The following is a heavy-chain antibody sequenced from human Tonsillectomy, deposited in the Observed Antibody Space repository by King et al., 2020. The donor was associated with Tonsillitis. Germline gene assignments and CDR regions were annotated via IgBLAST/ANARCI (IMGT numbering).Heavy chain of an antibody. CDR3: ARILGTITTFGVCKKKKNWFDP. D-gene: IGHD3-3*01. Sequence: VTLKESGPVLVKPTETLTLTCTVSGFSLSNARMGVSWIRQPPGKALEWLAHIFSNDEKSYSTSLKSRLTISKDTSKSQVVLTMTNMDPVDTATYYCARILGTITTFGVCKKKKNWFDPWGQGTLVTVSS. J-gene: IGHJ5*02. V-gene: IGHV2-26*01. CDR2: IFSNDEK. CDR1: GFSLSNARMG.